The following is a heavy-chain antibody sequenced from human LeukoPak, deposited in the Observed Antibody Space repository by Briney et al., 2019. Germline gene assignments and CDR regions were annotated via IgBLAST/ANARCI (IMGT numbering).Heavy chain of an antibody. CDR2: ISYDGSNK. CDR3: AKDVAAAGIQGAFDI. V-gene: IGHV3-30*18. D-gene: IGHD6-13*01. J-gene: IGHJ3*02. CDR1: GFTFSSYG. Sequence: GGSLRLSRAASGFTFSSYGMHWVRQAPGKGLEWVAVISYDGSNKYYADSVKGRFTISRDNSKNTLYLQMNSLRAEDTAVYYCAKDVAAAGIQGAFDIWGQGTMVTVSS.